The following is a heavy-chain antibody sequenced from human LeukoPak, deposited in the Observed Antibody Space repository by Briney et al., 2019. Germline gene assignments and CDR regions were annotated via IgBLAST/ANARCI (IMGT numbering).Heavy chain of an antibody. CDR3: ARDPSAYYYDSRTWGSGFDY. D-gene: IGHD3-22*01. Sequence: ASVKASCKASGYTFTNYAVNWLRQAPGQRLEWMGWISAYNGNTNYAQKLQGRVTMTTDTSTSTAYMELRSLRSDDTAVYYCARDPSAYYYDSRTWGSGFDYWGQGTLVTVSS. CDR2: ISAYNGNT. V-gene: IGHV1-18*01. J-gene: IGHJ4*02. CDR1: GYTFTNYA.